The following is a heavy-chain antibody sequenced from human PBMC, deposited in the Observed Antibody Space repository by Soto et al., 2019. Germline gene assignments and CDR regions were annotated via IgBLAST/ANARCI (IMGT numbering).Heavy chain of an antibody. CDR3: ATIAVPPAFNI. J-gene: IGHJ3*02. Sequence: GGSLRLSCAASGFIFSNYGMNWVRQAPGKGLEWMAVVSFDGGIEYYADSVKGRFTISRDNSKKTLYLQMNSLRVEDTAVYYCATIAVPPAFNIWGQGTVVTVSS. D-gene: IGHD6-19*01. V-gene: IGHV3-30*03. CDR1: GFIFSNYG. CDR2: VSFDGGIE.